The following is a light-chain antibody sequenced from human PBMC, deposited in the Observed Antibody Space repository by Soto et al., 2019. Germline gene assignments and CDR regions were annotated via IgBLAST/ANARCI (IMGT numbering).Light chain of an antibody. V-gene: IGKV3-15*01. J-gene: IGKJ1*01. CDR2: GAS. CDR3: QQYDTSPRT. Sequence: EIVLTQSPAILSASPGERATLSCRASQTVSDNLAWYQQKPGQSPRLLIYGASTRATDIPVRFSGSGSGTEFTLTISSLQSEDFAVYYCQQYDTSPRTFGQGTKVE. CDR1: QTVSDN.